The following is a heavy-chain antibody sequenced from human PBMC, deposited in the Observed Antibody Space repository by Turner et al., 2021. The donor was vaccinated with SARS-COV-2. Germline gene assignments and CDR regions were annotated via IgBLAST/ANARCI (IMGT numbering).Heavy chain of an antibody. Sequence: QVQLQESGPGLAQSSETLSLTCTVSGASLSSYFWTWIRQSPGRGLEWLGYIYASEDTDYHPSLKSRATISVDWSKNQFSLSLRSVTAADSAVYYCARDLGRHCTSTTCHRWEDNGMDVWGQGATVTVS. CDR1: GASLSSYF. CDR3: ARDLGRHCTSTTCHRWEDNGMDV. J-gene: IGHJ6*02. V-gene: IGHV4-4*08. D-gene: IGHD2-8*01. CDR2: IYASEDT.